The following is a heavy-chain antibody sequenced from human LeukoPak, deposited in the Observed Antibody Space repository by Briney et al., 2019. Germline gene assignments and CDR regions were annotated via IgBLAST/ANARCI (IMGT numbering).Heavy chain of an antibody. Sequence: SETLSLTCTVSGVSISSYYWSWIRQPPGKGLQWIGRIYHSGSTNYNPSLKSRVTISVDTSRNQFSLNLTSMTAADTAVYYCARGSYGDAYWGQGTLVTVSS. D-gene: IGHD4-17*01. J-gene: IGHJ4*02. CDR2: IYHSGST. CDR3: ARGSYGDAY. V-gene: IGHV4-59*01. CDR1: GVSISSYY.